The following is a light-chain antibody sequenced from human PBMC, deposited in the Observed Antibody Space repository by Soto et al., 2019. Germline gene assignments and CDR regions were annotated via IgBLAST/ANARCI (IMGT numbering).Light chain of an antibody. Sequence: EIRLTQSPGTLSLSPGERATLSCRASQSVSSSYLAWYQQKPGQAPRLLIYGASSRATGIPDRFSGSGSGTDFTLTISRLEPEDFAVYYCQQYGSSPPVTFGQGTRLEIK. V-gene: IGKV3-20*01. CDR2: GAS. J-gene: IGKJ5*01. CDR1: QSVSSSY. CDR3: QQYGSSPPVT.